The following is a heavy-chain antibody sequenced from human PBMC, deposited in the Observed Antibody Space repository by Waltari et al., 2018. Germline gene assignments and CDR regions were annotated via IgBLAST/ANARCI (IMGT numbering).Heavy chain of an antibody. V-gene: IGHV3-7*01. Sequence: EVQLVESGGGLVQPGGSLRLSCAVSGFTFSTYWMSWVRQAPGKGLEWVANIKQDGSEKYYVDSVKGRFTISRDNAKNSLYLQMNSLRAEDTAVYYCVGSSSGRGYYWGQGTLVTVSS. CDR3: VGSSSGRGYY. D-gene: IGHD6-13*01. CDR1: GFTFSTYW. CDR2: IKQDGSEK. J-gene: IGHJ4*02.